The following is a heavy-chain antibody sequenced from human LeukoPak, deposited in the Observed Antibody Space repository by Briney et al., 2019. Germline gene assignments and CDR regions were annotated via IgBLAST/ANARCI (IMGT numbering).Heavy chain of an antibody. CDR3: ARVTGDRRGHAFDI. Sequence: ASVKVSCKASGYTFTGYYMHWVRQAPGHGLEWMGWINPNSGGTNYAQKFQGRVTMTRDTSISTAYMELNRLRSDDTAVYYCARVTGDRRGHAFDIWGQGTMVTVSS. CDR2: INPNSGGT. V-gene: IGHV1-2*02. CDR1: GYTFTGYY. D-gene: IGHD7-27*01. J-gene: IGHJ3*02.